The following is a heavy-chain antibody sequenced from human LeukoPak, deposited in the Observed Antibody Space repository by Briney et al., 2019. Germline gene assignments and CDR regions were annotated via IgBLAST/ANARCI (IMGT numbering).Heavy chain of an antibody. V-gene: IGHV3-23*01. CDR2: ISRSGDST. J-gene: IGHJ3*02. D-gene: IGHD2-2*01. Sequence: GGSLRLSCAASGFTFSSYAMSWVRQAPGKGLEWVSAISRSGDSTYYADSVKGRFTISRDNSKNTLYLQMNSLRAEDTAVYYCAKDRSRLYDAFDIWGQGTMVTVSS. CDR1: GFTFSSYA. CDR3: AKDRSRLYDAFDI.